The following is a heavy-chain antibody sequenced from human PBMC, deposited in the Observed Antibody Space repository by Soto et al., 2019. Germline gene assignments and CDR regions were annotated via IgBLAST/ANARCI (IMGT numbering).Heavy chain of an antibody. Sequence: QVQLQESGPGLVKPSQTLSLTCTVSGGSISSYYWSWIRQSPGKGLEWIGNIYNSGRTNNNPSLTSRVSISIDTSKNQVSLRLSSVTAADTAVYYCASLTSSWYFDMWGQGTLVTVSS. CDR1: GGSISSYY. V-gene: IGHV4-59*01. CDR3: ASLTSSWYFDM. J-gene: IGHJ3*02. D-gene: IGHD6-13*01. CDR2: IYNSGRT.